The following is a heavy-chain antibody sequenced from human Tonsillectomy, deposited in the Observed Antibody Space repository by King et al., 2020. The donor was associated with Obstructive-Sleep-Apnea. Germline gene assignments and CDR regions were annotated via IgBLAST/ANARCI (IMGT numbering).Heavy chain of an antibody. CDR3: AKHMASSYYYYGMDV. CDR2: ISWNSGSI. V-gene: IGHV3-9*01. Sequence: VQLVESGGGLVQPGRSLRLSCAASGFTFDDYAMHWVRQAPGKGLEWVSGISWNSGSIGYADSVKGQFTMSRDNAKNSLYLQMNSLRAEDTALYYCAKHMASSYYYYGMDVWGQGTTVTVSS. J-gene: IGHJ6*02. CDR1: GFTFDDYA.